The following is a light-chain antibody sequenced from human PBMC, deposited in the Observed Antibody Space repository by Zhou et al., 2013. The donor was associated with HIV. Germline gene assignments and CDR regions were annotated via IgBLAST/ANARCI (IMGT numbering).Light chain of an antibody. CDR3: QQYGTSLT. CDR2: GAS. V-gene: IGKV3-15*01. CDR1: QSINNN. J-gene: IGKJ4*01. Sequence: EILMTQSPATLSVSPGERATLSCRASQSINNNLAWYQQKPGQAPRLLIYGASTRATGIPATFSGSGSGTDFTLIISRLEPEDFAVYYCQQYGTSLTFGGGTKVEIK.